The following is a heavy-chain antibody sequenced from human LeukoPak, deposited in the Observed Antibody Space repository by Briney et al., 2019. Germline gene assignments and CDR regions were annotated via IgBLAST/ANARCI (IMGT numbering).Heavy chain of an antibody. Sequence: SVKASCKASGGTFSSYAISWVRQAPGQGLEWMGRIIPIFGTANYAQKIQGRVTITTDESTSTAYMELSSLRSEDTAVYYCARGHDVYSSGWYKFDYWGQGTLVTVSS. J-gene: IGHJ4*02. D-gene: IGHD6-19*01. CDR1: GGTFSSYA. CDR2: IIPIFGTA. V-gene: IGHV1-69*05. CDR3: ARGHDVYSSGWYKFDY.